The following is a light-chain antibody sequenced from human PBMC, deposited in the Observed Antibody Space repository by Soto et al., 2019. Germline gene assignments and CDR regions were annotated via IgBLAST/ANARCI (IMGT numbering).Light chain of an antibody. CDR1: QSISSW. Sequence: DIQMTQSPSTLSASVGDRVTITCRASQSISSWLAWYQRKPGKAPKLLIYKASSLESGVPSRFSGSGSGTEFTLTISSLQPDDFATYYCQQYNSYWKFGQGTKVEIK. V-gene: IGKV1-5*03. CDR3: QQYNSYWK. CDR2: KAS. J-gene: IGKJ1*01.